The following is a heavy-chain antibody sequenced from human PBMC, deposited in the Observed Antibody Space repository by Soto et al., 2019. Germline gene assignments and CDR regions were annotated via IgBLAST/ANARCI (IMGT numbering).Heavy chain of an antibody. CDR3: ATGIAARPLGY. J-gene: IGHJ4*02. D-gene: IGHD6-6*01. Sequence: QLQLQESGSGLVKPSQTLSLTCAVSGGSISSGGYSWSWIRQPPGKGLALIGYSYHSGSTYYNPSYMSRVTISEDRSKNQFSLKLRSVTAAHTAVYYCATGIAARPLGYGGQGTLVTVSS. CDR1: GGSISSGGYS. CDR2: SYHSGST. V-gene: IGHV4-30-2*01.